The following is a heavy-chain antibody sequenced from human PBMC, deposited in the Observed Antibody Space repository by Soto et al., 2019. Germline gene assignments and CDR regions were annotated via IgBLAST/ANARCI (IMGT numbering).Heavy chain of an antibody. D-gene: IGHD3-22*01. CDR3: AGEGRLN. CDR1: GYTFTSYD. CDR2: INAGTGNT. Sequence: QVQLVQSGAEEKKPGASVKGPCKASGYTFTSYDMHWVRQAPGQRLEWMAWINAGTGNTKYSQTFQGRGTITRDTSASTAYMELSSLRSEDTAVYYCAGEGRLNWGQGTMVTVSS. J-gene: IGHJ4*02. V-gene: IGHV1-3*05.